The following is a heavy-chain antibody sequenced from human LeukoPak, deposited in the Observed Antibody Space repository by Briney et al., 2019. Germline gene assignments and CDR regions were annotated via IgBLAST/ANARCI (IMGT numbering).Heavy chain of an antibody. CDR2: INHSGST. CDR1: GGSISSYY. CDR3: ARGPTPSGY. J-gene: IGHJ4*02. D-gene: IGHD4-17*01. Sequence: PSETLSLTCTVSGGSISSYYWSWIRQPPGKGLEWIGEINHSGSTNYNPSLKSRVTISVDTSKNQFSLKLSSVTAADTAVYYCARGPTPSGYWGQGTLVTVSS. V-gene: IGHV4-34*01.